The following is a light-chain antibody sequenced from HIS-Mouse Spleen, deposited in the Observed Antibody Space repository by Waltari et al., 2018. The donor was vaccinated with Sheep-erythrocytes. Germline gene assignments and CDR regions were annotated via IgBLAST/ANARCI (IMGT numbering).Light chain of an antibody. CDR3: QAWDSSTEL. Sequence: SYELTQPPSVSVSPGQTASITCSGDKLGDKYACWYQQKPGQSPVLVIYQDSKRPSGMPERFSGSNSGNTATLTISGTQAMDEADYYCQAWDSSTELFGGGTKLTVL. CDR2: QDS. V-gene: IGLV3-1*01. CDR1: KLGDKY. J-gene: IGLJ3*02.